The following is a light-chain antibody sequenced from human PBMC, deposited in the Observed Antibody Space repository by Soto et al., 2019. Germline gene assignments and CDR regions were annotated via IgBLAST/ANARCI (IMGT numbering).Light chain of an antibody. CDR2: DAS. J-gene: IGKJ1*01. V-gene: IGKV3-11*01. CDR1: QSVSSY. CDR3: KQRSNWPLHVT. Sequence: EIVLTQSPATLSLSPGERATLSCRASQSVSSYLAWYQQKPGQAPRLLIYDASNRATGIPARFSGSGSGPVFPLTISSLEAEDFAVYYCKQRSNWPLHVTFGQGTKVEIK.